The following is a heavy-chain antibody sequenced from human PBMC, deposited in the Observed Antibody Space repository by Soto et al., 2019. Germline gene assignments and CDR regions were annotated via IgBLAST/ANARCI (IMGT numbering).Heavy chain of an antibody. V-gene: IGHV4-61*08. CDR3: ARGSGRDWLLGYYFDY. CDR1: GGSISSGGYY. CDR2: IYYSGST. J-gene: IGHJ4*02. Sequence: PSETLSLTCTVSGGSISSGGYYWSWIRQPPGKGLEWIGYIYYSGSTNYNPSLKSRVTISVDTSKNQFSLKLSSVAAADTAVYYCARGSGRDWLLGYYFDYWGQGTLVTVSS. D-gene: IGHD3-9*01.